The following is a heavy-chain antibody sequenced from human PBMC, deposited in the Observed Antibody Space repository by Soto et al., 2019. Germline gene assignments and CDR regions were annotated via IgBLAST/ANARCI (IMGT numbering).Heavy chain of an antibody. Sequence: PGGSLRLSCAASGFTFSSYSMNWVRQAPGKGLEWVSSISSSSYIYYADSVKGRFTISRDNAKNSLYLQMNSLRAEDTAVYYCARISYYYDSSGSLTGADYWGQGTLVTVSS. CDR3: ARISYYYDSSGSLTGADY. CDR1: GFTFSSYS. CDR2: ISSSSYI. V-gene: IGHV3-21*01. J-gene: IGHJ4*02. D-gene: IGHD3-22*01.